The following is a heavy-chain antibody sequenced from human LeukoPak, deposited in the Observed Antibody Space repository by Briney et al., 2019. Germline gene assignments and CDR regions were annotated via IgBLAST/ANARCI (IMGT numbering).Heavy chain of an antibody. CDR2: ISSSGDTL. CDR3: ARQGSEIDY. CDR1: GFTLSHYY. J-gene: IGHJ4*02. V-gene: IGHV3-11*01. Sequence: GGSLRLSCAASGFTLSHYYMTWTRQAPGKGLEWLSCISSSGDTLYYADSVKGRFTVSRDNAENSLYLQMNSLRAEDTAMYYCARQGSEIDYWGQGTLVTVSS.